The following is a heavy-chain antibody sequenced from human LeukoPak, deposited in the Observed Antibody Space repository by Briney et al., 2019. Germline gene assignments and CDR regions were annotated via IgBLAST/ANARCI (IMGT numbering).Heavy chain of an antibody. V-gene: IGHV4-59*12. CDR1: GVSISSYH. CDR2: IYYSEST. D-gene: IGHD4-17*01. Sequence: SETLSLTCTVSGVSISSYHWSWIRQPPVKGLEWIGYIYYSESTYYNPSLTSRVTISVDTSKNQFSLKLSSVTAADTAVYYCARDDYGDYGAFDIWGQGTMVTVSS. CDR3: ARDDYGDYGAFDI. J-gene: IGHJ3*02.